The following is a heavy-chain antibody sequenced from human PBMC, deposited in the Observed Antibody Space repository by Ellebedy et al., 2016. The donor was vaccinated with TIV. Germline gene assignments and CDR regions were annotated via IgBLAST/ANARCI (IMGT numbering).Heavy chain of an antibody. CDR1: GFTFDDYA. CDR2: ISWRGYYI. D-gene: IGHD7-27*01. Sequence: SLKISCAASGFTFDDYAMHWVRQAPGKGLEWVSGISWRGYYIGYADSVRGRFTLSRDNAKSSLYLQMNSLRIEDTAVYYCTKDLLRGIWGGSGRDYWGQGTLVTVSS. J-gene: IGHJ4*02. V-gene: IGHV3-9*01. CDR3: TKDLLRGIWGGSGRDY.